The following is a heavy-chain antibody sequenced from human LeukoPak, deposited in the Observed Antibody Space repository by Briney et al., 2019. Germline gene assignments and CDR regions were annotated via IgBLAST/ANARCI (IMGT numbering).Heavy chain of an antibody. J-gene: IGHJ6*03. V-gene: IGHV4-59*02. CDR3: ARDHLPAGAPGYYMDV. Sequence: SETLSLTCTVSGGSVSSHFWSWIRQPPGKGLEWIGYIYNSGITNYNLSLKSRVTMSVDTSKNQFSLMLRSVTAADTAVYYCARDHLPAGAPGYYMDVWGKRTTVTVSS. CDR2: IYNSGIT. CDR1: GGSVSSHF. D-gene: IGHD4/OR15-4a*01.